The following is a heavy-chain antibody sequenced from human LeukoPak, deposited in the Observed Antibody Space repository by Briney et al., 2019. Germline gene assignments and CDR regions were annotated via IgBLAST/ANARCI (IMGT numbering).Heavy chain of an antibody. J-gene: IGHJ6*02. V-gene: IGHV1-18*01. CDR1: GYTFTSYG. D-gene: IGHD6-13*01. CDR2: ISAYNGNT. Sequence: ASVNVSCTASGYTFTSYGISWVRQAPGQGLEWMGWISAYNGNTNYAQKLQGRVTMTTDTSTSTAYMELRSLRSDDTAVYYCARDLYSSSWYENYYYYGMDVWGQGTTVTVSS. CDR3: ARDLYSSSWYENYYYYGMDV.